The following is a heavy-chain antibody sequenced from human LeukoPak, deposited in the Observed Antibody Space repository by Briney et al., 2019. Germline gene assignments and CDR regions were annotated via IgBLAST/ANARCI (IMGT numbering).Heavy chain of an antibody. Sequence: PGGSLRLSCAASGFTFSSYAMSWVRQAPGKGLEWVSAISGSGGSTYYADSVKGRFTISRDNSKNTLYLQMNSLRAEDTAVYYCAKAPKDHGGVPAATEFDYWGQGTLVTVSS. CDR1: GFTFSSYA. J-gene: IGHJ4*02. CDR3: AKAPKDHGGVPAATEFDY. V-gene: IGHV3-23*01. CDR2: ISGSGGST. D-gene: IGHD2-2*01.